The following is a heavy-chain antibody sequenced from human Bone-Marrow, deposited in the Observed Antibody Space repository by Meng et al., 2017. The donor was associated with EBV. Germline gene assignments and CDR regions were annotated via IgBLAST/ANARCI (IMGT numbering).Heavy chain of an antibody. CDR2: FLPTLGAP. D-gene: IGHD3-10*01. Sequence: QGPLVQPAAEVKKPGSSVKVSCKTSGGPFRNYAVSWVRQAPGQGLEWLGGFLPTLGAPNYAQKFHGRVTITADESTSTHYMDLSSLRSDDTAVYYCASESGRGYTPDYWGQGTLVTVSS. CDR1: GGPFRNYA. CDR3: ASESGRGYTPDY. V-gene: IGHV1-69*01. J-gene: IGHJ4*02.